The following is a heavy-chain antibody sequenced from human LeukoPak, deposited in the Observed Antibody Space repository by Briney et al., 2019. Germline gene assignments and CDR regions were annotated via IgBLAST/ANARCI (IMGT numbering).Heavy chain of an antibody. Sequence: PGGSLRLSCAASGFTFNSYGMHWVRQAPGKGLEWVAFIRYDGSKSYFADSVKGRFALSRDNSKSTLYLQMSSLRPEDTAVYFCAKVGGSGSYFAFDIWGQGTMVTVSS. CDR2: IRYDGSKS. CDR1: GFTFNSYG. V-gene: IGHV3-30*02. J-gene: IGHJ3*02. CDR3: AKVGGSGSYFAFDI. D-gene: IGHD1-26*01.